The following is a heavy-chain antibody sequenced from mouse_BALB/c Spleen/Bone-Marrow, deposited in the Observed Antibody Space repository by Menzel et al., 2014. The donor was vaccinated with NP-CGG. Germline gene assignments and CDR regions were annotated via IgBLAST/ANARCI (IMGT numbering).Heavy chain of an antibody. V-gene: IGHV1S16*01. CDR1: GYTFTSYY. CDR3: SRGRRDALDY. J-gene: IGHJ4*01. CDR2: INPSNGGT. Sequence: VQLQQSGAELVKPGASVKLSCKASGYTFTSYYMYWVKQRPGQGLEWFGEINPSNGGTTFNKKFKNKATLTVDKSSSTAYMQLSSLTSEDSAVYYCSRGRRDALDYWGQGTSVTVSS.